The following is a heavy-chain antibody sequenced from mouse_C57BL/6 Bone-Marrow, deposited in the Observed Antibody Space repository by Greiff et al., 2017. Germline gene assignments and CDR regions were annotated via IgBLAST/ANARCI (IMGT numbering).Heavy chain of an antibody. Sequence: QVQLQQPGAELVMPGASVKLSCKASGYTFTSYWMLWVKQRPGQGLEWIGELDPSDSYTNYNQKFKGKSTLTVDKSSSTAYMQLSSLTSEDSAFYYCARGGRYCFNYWGQGATLTDSS. V-gene: IGHV1-69*01. CDR1: GYTFTSYW. CDR2: LDPSDSYT. CDR3: ARGGRYCFNY. D-gene: IGHD1-1*01. J-gene: IGHJ2*01.